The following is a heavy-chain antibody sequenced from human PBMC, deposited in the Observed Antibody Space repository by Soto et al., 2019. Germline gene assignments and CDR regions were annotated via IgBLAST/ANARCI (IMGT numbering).Heavy chain of an antibody. J-gene: IGHJ4*02. CDR1: GFTFDDYG. V-gene: IGHV3-20*04. CDR2: VNWNGGST. Sequence: EVQLVESGGGVLRPGGSQRLSCAASGFTFDDYGMSWARQAPGKGLEWVSGVNWNGGSTGYADSVKGRFTISRDNAKNSLYLQMNSLRADDTAFYYCVRGASLNFDYWGQGTLVTVSS. CDR3: VRGASLNFDY. D-gene: IGHD1-26*01.